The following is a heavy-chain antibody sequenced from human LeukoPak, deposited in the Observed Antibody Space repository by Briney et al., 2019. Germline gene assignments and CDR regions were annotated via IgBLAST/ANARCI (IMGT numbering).Heavy chain of an antibody. Sequence: QPEGSLRLSCAASGFTFSSYAMHWVRQAPGKGLEWVAVISYDGSNKYYADSVKGRFTISRDNSKNTLYLQMNSLRAEDTAVYYCARDRAYPAIYDQTGFDYWGQGTLVTVSS. V-gene: IGHV3-30*04. CDR2: ISYDGSNK. D-gene: IGHD5/OR15-5a*01. CDR3: ARDRAYPAIYDQTGFDY. CDR1: GFTFSSYA. J-gene: IGHJ4*02.